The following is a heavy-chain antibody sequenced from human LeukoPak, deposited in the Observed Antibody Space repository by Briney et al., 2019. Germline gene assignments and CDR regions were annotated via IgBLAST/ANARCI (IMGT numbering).Heavy chain of an antibody. CDR1: GGSISSGGYY. CDR3: ASQVVVAARGIWFDP. CDR2: IYYSGST. D-gene: IGHD2-15*01. Sequence: SETLSLTCTVSGGSISSGGYYWSWIRQHPGKGLEWLGYIYYSGSTYYNPSLKSRVTISVDTSKNQFSLKLSSVTAADTAVYYCASQVVVAARGIWFDPWGQGTLVTVSS. V-gene: IGHV4-31*03. J-gene: IGHJ5*02.